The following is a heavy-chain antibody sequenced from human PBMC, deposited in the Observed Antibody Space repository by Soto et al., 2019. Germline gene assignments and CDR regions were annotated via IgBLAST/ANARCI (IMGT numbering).Heavy chain of an antibody. CDR2: ISYDGSNK. V-gene: IGHV3-30-3*01. CDR3: AREYRSGYDYRYFDY. Sequence: PGGSLRLSCAASGFTFSSYAMHWVRQAPGKGLEWVAVISYDGSNKYYADSVKGRFTISRDNSKNTLYLQMNSLRAEDTAVYYCAREYRSGYDYRYFDYWGQGTLVTVSS. CDR1: GFTFSSYA. J-gene: IGHJ4*02. D-gene: IGHD5-12*01.